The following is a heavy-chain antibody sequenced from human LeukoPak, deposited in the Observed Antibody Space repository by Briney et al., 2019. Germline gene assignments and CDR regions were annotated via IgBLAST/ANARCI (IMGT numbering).Heavy chain of an antibody. J-gene: IGHJ3*02. CDR1: GGTFSSNT. CDR2: IIPIYDLS. Sequence: SVKVSCKASGGTFSSNTISWVRQAPGQGLEWMGRIIPIYDLSNYAQKFQGRVTITADKSTTTAYVEVSSLRSEDTAVYYCARDRIVGPMESAFDIWGQGTMVTVSS. D-gene: IGHD1-26*01. CDR3: ARDRIVGPMESAFDI. V-gene: IGHV1-69*04.